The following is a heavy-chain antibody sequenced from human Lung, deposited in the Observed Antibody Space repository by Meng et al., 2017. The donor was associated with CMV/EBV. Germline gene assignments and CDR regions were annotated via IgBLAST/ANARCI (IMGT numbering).Heavy chain of an antibody. J-gene: IGHJ4*02. Sequence: QLQGAGPGLVKLSATLSLTCAVSGGSISISTWWSWVRQPPGKGLEWIGEIYHSGGTNYNPSRRGRVTISLDKSKNQFSLTLRSVTAADTAVYYCARDPYATGWAGWGQGTLVTVSS. CDR3: ARDPYATGWAG. D-gene: IGHD6-19*01. V-gene: IGHV4-4*02. CDR1: GGSISISTW. CDR2: IYHSGGT.